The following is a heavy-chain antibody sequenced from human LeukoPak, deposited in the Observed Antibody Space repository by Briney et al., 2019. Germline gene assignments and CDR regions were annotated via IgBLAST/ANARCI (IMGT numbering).Heavy chain of an antibody. Sequence: SETLSLTCTVSGGSISSNNYYWGWIRQPPGQGLEWIGTIYYSGSTYYNPSLKSRVTIPVDTSKNQFSLKLSSVTAADTAVYYCARVAYYDSSAYYYDFDYWGQGTLVTVSS. V-gene: IGHV4-39*01. J-gene: IGHJ4*02. CDR2: IYYSGST. D-gene: IGHD3-22*01. CDR1: GGSISSNNYY. CDR3: ARVAYYDSSAYYYDFDY.